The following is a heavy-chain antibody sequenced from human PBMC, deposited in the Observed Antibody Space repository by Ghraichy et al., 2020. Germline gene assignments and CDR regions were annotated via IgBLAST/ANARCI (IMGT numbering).Heavy chain of an antibody. CDR1: GFTFSNHD. V-gene: IGHV3-48*01. Sequence: GGSLRLSCAASGFTFSNHDMNWVRQVSGKGLEWVSYISASSSSIYYADSVEGRFTSSRDNANNIMYLQMNTLRAEDTAVYYCASLEWGPNYWGQGTLVTVSS. D-gene: IGHD3-3*01. CDR2: ISASSSSI. CDR3: ASLEWGPNY. J-gene: IGHJ4*02.